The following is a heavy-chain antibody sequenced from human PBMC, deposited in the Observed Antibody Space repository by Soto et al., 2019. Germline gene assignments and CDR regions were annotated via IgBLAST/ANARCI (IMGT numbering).Heavy chain of an antibody. CDR1: GGSINTDSW. V-gene: IGHV4-4*02. D-gene: IGHD6-6*01. CDR3: ASRAEARPF. CDR2: IHRSRGT. Sequence: QVQLQESGPGLVSPLGTLSLTCAVSGGSINTDSWWTWVRQPPGKGLEWIGEIHRSRGTNYNSSLKSRATISIDRYTNHFSLRLYSVTAADTAVYYWASRAEARPFWGQGTLVTVSS. J-gene: IGHJ4*02.